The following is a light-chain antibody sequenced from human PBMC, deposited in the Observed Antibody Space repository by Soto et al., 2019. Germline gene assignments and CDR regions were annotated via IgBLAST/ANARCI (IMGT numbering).Light chain of an antibody. CDR2: DAS. V-gene: IGKV1-33*01. CDR1: QDTSNY. Sequence: DLQMTQSPSSLSASVGDRVTITCQASQDTSNYLNWYQQKPGKAPKLLIYDASNLETGVPSRFSGSGSGTDFTFTISSLQPEDIATYYCQQYDNLPRFGPGTKVDIK. J-gene: IGKJ3*01. CDR3: QQYDNLPR.